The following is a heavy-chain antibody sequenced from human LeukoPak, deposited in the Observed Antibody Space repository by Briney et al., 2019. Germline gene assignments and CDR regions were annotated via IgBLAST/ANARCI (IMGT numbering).Heavy chain of an antibody. V-gene: IGHV3-21*01. D-gene: IGHD4-17*01. J-gene: IGHJ4*02. Sequence: GGSPRLSCAASGFTFSSYSMNWVRQAPGKGLEWVSSISSSSSYIYYADSVKGRFTISRDNAKNSLYLQMNSLRAEDTAVYYCAIFAVTKGYFDYWGQGTLVTVSS. CDR3: AIFAVTKGYFDY. CDR2: ISSSSSYI. CDR1: GFTFSSYS.